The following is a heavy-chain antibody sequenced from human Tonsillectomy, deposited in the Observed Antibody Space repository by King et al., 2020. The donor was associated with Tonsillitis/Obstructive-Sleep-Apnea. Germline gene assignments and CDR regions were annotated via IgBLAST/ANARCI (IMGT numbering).Heavy chain of an antibody. Sequence: VQLVQTGAEVKKPGESLKISCKSSGYNFTNYWIGWVRQMPGKGLEWMGIIYPGDSDTRYSPSFQGQVTISADKYLSTAYLQWGSLKASDTAMYYCARHSPGPYYYYYMDVWGKGTTVTVSS. CDR2: IYPGDSDT. J-gene: IGHJ6*03. CDR3: ARHSPGPYYYYYMDV. CDR1: GYNFTNYW. V-gene: IGHV5-51*01.